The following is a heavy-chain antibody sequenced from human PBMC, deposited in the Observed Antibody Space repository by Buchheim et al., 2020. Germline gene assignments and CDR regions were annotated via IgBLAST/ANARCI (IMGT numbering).Heavy chain of an antibody. CDR1: GGSISSSSYY. CDR2: IYYSGST. D-gene: IGHD3-22*01. J-gene: IGHJ6*02. V-gene: IGHV4-39*07. Sequence: QLQLQESGPGLVKPSETLSLTCTVSGGSISSSSYYWGWIRQPPGKGLEWIGSIYYSGSTYYNPSLKSRVTISVETSKNQFSLKLSSVTAADTAVYYCARVSYDSSGYFPYYYYGMDVWGQGTT. CDR3: ARVSYDSSGYFPYYYYGMDV.